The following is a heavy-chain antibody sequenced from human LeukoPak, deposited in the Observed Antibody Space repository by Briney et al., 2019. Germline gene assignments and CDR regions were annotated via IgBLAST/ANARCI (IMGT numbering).Heavy chain of an antibody. CDR1: GFTFSTSG. CDR2: INSDGSST. V-gene: IGHV3-74*01. Sequence: GGTLRLSCAASGFTFSTSGMSWVRQAPGKGLVWVSRINSDGSSTSYADSVKGRYIISRDNAKNTLYLQMNSLRAEDTAVYYCATGYSSGWYNYWGQGTLVTVSS. D-gene: IGHD6-19*01. J-gene: IGHJ4*02. CDR3: ATGYSSGWYNY.